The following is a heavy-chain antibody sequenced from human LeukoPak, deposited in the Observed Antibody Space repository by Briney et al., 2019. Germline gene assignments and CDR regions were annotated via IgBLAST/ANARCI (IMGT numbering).Heavy chain of an antibody. Sequence: GASVKVSCKASGDSFSSYAITWVRQAPGQGLEWLGRVIPIFGTANYPQKFQGRVTITADIFSSTVHIEMTNLTSDDTAVYFCAKQGAVRQDYYMDVWGNGTTVSVS. V-gene: IGHV1-69*06. J-gene: IGHJ6*03. D-gene: IGHD3-16*01. CDR1: GDSFSSYA. CDR2: VIPIFGTA. CDR3: AKQGAVRQDYYMDV.